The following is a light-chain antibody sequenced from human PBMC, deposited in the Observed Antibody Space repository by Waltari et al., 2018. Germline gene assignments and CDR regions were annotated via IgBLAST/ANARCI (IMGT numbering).Light chain of an antibody. CDR1: SSDVGRYNR. J-gene: IGLJ2*01. CDR3: SSYTSSSTVV. Sequence: QSALTQPPSVSGSPGQSVTISCTGTSSDVGRYNRVSWYQPPPGTAPKLIIYDVSSRPSGVPDRFSASKSGNTASLTISGLQAEDEADYYCSSYTSSSTVVFGGGTKLTVL. CDR2: DVS. V-gene: IGLV2-18*02.